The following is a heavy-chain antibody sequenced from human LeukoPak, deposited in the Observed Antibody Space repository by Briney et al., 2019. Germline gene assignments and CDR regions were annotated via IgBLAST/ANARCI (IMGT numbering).Heavy chain of an antibody. J-gene: IGHJ5*02. Sequence: SETLSLTCAVYGGSFSGYYWSWIRQPPGKGLEWIGEINHSGSTNYNPFLKSRVTISVDTSKNQFSLKLSSVTAADTAVYYCARHSIDPGIAGESWGQGTLVTVSS. V-gene: IGHV4-34*01. CDR1: GGSFSGYY. CDR3: ARHSIDPGIAGES. D-gene: IGHD6-13*01. CDR2: INHSGST.